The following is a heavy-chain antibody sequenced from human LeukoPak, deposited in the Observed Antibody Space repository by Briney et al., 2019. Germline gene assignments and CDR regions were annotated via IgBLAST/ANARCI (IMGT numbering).Heavy chain of an antibody. D-gene: IGHD2-15*01. CDR1: GFTFSSYE. V-gene: IGHV3-48*03. Sequence: GGSLRLSCAASGFTFSSYEMNWVRQAPGKGLEWVSYISSSGSTIYYADSVKGRFTISRDNAKNSLYLQMNSLRAEDTAVYYCARDLCSGGSCYSGTSDAFDIRGQGTMVTVSS. CDR2: ISSSGSTI. J-gene: IGHJ3*02. CDR3: ARDLCSGGSCYSGTSDAFDI.